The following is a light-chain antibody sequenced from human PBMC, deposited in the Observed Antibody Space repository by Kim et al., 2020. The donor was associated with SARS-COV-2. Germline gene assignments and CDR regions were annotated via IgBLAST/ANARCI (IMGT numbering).Light chain of an antibody. CDR3: QHYNNWPYT. Sequence: SVSPGESAPLSGRASQSVSSNLAWSQQKPGQAPRLLIYGASTRATGIPARFSGSGSGTEFTLTISSLQSEDFVVYYCQHYNNWPYTFGLGTKLEI. V-gene: IGKV3-15*01. CDR2: GAS. J-gene: IGKJ2*01. CDR1: QSVSSN.